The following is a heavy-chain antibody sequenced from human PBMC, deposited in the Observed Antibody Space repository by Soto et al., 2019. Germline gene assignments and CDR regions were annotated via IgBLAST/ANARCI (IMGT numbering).Heavy chain of an antibody. D-gene: IGHD5-12*01. Sequence: SGPTLVNPTQTLTLTCTFSGFSLSTSGMCVSWIRQPPGKALEWLARIDWDDDKYYSTSLKTRLTISKDTSKNQVVLTMTNMDPVDTATYYCARILRAPRGYRGYDTKYYYYYDMDVWGKGTTVTVSS. J-gene: IGHJ6*03. V-gene: IGHV2-70*11. CDR1: GFSLSTSGMC. CDR2: IDWDDDK. CDR3: ARILRAPRGYRGYDTKYYYYYDMDV.